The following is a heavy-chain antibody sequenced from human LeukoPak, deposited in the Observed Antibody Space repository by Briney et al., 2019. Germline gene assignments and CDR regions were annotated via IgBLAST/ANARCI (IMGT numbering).Heavy chain of an antibody. D-gene: IGHD3-16*01. V-gene: IGHV3-30*03. CDR2: ISYDGSNY. CDR1: GFTFSSYG. CDR3: ARELNGYGYYFFDY. J-gene: IGHJ4*02. Sequence: GGSLRLSCAASGFTFSSYGMHWVRQAPGKGLEWVAVISYDGSNYYYADSVKGRFTISRDNAKNSLYLQMNGLGAEDTAVYYCARELNGYGYYFFDYWGPGTLVTVSS.